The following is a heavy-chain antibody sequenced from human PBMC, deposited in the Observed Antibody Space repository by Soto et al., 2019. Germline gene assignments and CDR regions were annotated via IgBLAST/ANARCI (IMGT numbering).Heavy chain of an antibody. J-gene: IGHJ6*02. D-gene: IGHD6-13*01. CDR2: IYPGDSDT. Sequence: PGESLKISCKGSGYSFTSYWIGWVRQMPGKGLEWMGIIYPGDSDTRYSPSFQGQVTISADKSISTAYLQMNSLKTEDTAVYYCTTDPGYSRPGVWGQGTTVTVSS. CDR1: GYSFTSYW. CDR3: TTDPGYSRPGV. V-gene: IGHV5-51*01.